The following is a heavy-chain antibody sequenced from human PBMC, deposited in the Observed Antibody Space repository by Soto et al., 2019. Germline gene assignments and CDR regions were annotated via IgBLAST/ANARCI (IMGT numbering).Heavy chain of an antibody. CDR3: AREEWYYFDY. D-gene: IGHD3-3*01. Sequence: KFQGRVTVTTDTSTTTAHMELRSLRSDDTAVYYCAREEWYYFDYWGQGTLVTVSS. V-gene: IGHV1-18*01. J-gene: IGHJ4*02.